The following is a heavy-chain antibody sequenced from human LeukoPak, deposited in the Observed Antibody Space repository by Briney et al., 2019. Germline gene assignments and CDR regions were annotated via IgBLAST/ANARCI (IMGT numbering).Heavy chain of an antibody. CDR1: GFTFSNSD. J-gene: IGHJ5*02. V-gene: IGHV3-30*02. D-gene: IGHD6-19*01. Sequence: GGSLRLSCAASGFTFSNSDIHWVRQAPGKGLQWVAFIQYDGNNKYYADSVKGRFTISRDNSKNTLYLQMNSLRADDTAVYYCAKDSYGSGWYNWFDPWGQGTLVTVSS. CDR2: IQYDGNNK. CDR3: AKDSYGSGWYNWFDP.